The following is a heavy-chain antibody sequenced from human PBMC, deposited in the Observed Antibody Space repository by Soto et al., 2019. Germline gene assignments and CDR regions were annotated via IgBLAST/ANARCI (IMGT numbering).Heavy chain of an antibody. CDR2: ISGYNDTT. CDR1: GYIFSNFG. Sequence: QIQLEQSRPELRKPGASVKVSCKASGYIFSNFGISWVRQAPGQGLEWMGWISGYNDTTNYAQKFQDRLRMTTDISTGTAYMELTTLRSEDTAVYYCAKDASSWFYYFYGMDVWGQGTTVTVSS. V-gene: IGHV1-18*01. J-gene: IGHJ6*02. D-gene: IGHD2-2*01. CDR3: AKDASSWFYYFYGMDV.